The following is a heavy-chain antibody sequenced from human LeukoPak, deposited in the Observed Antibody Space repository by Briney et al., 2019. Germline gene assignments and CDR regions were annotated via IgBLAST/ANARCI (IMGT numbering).Heavy chain of an antibody. CDR3: ASPHDSSGYYYFDY. V-gene: IGHV1-2*02. Sequence: ASVKVSCKASGYTFTGYYMHWVRQAPGQGLEWMGWINPNSGGTNYAQKFQGRVTMIRDTSISTAYMELSRLRSDDTAVYYCASPHDSSGYYYFDYWGQGTLVTVSS. D-gene: IGHD3-22*01. CDR2: INPNSGGT. J-gene: IGHJ4*02. CDR1: GYTFTGYY.